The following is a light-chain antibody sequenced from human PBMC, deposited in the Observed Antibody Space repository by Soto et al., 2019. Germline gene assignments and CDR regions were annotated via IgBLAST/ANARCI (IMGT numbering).Light chain of an antibody. Sequence: QSVLTQPASVSGSPGQSITISCTGTSSDVGGYNYVSWYQQHPGKAPKLMIYEVSNRPSGVSNSFSGSKSGNTASLTISGLQAEDEADYYCSSYTSSSTVVFGGGTQLTVL. CDR3: SSYTSSSTVV. V-gene: IGLV2-14*01. CDR1: SSDVGGYNY. CDR2: EVS. J-gene: IGLJ2*01.